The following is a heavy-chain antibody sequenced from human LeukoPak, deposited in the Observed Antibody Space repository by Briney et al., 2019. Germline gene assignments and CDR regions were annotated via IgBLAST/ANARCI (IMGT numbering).Heavy chain of an antibody. CDR1: GGSISSSNW. V-gene: IGHV4-4*02. CDR3: AREMYYYDSSGLYFDY. Sequence: SETLSLTCAVSGGSISSSNWWSWVRQPPGKGLEWIGEIHHSGSTNYNPSLKSRVTISADKSKNQFSLKLSSVTAADTAVYYCAREMYYYDSSGLYFDYWGQGTLVTVSS. D-gene: IGHD3-22*01. CDR2: IHHSGST. J-gene: IGHJ4*02.